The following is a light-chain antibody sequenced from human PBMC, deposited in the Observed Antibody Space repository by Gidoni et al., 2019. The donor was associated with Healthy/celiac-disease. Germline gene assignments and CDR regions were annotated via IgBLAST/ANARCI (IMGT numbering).Light chain of an antibody. CDR2: AAS. CDR1: QSISSS. Sequence: DIQMTQSPSSLSASVGDRVTITCRASQSISSSLNWYQQKPGKAPKLLIYAASSLQSGVPSRFSGSGSGTDFTLTISSLQPEDFATYYCQQSYSTLTFGGXTKVEIK. J-gene: IGKJ4*01. V-gene: IGKV1-39*01. CDR3: QQSYSTLT.